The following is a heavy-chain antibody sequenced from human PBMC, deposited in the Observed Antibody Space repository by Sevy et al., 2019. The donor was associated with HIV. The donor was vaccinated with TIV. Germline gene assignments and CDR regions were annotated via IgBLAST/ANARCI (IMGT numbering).Heavy chain of an antibody. D-gene: IGHD3-3*01. CDR1: GGSISNNNYY. CDR2: INYSGST. J-gene: IGHJ4*02. CDR3: ARHALFTIFGVVIDPKMYYFDY. V-gene: IGHV4-39*01. Sequence: SETLSLTCTVSGGSISNNNYYWDWIRQSPGKGLEWIGTINYSGSTDYHPSLKSRVTISVDTSKNQFSLKLSSVTAAETAVYYCARHALFTIFGVVIDPKMYYFDYWGQGTQVTVS.